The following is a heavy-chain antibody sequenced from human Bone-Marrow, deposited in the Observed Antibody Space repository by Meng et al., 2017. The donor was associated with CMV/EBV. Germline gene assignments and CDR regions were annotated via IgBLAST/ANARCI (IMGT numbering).Heavy chain of an antibody. CDR3: ATGGYSSSWHSLDAFDI. Sequence: SETPSLTCAVYGGSFSGYYWSWIRQPPGKGLEWIGEINHSGSTNYNPSLKSRVTISVDTSKNQFSLKLSSVTAADTAVYYCATGGYSSSWHSLDAFDIWGQGTMVTVSS. J-gene: IGHJ3*02. CDR2: INHSGST. CDR1: GGSFSGYY. V-gene: IGHV4-34*01. D-gene: IGHD6-13*01.